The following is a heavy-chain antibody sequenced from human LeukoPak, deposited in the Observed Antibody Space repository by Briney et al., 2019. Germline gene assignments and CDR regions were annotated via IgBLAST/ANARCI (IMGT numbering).Heavy chain of an antibody. CDR3: AKDRANAYYDILTPARSMDA. V-gene: IGHV3-30*18. CDR1: GFTFSSHG. D-gene: IGHD3-9*01. Sequence: QPGGSLRLSCAASGFTFSSHGMHWVRQAPGKGLEWVAVISYDGSNKYYADSVKGRFTMSRDNSKNTLYLQMNSLRDEDTAVYYCAKDRANAYYDILTPARSMDAWGKGTTVTVSS. J-gene: IGHJ6*04. CDR2: ISYDGSNK.